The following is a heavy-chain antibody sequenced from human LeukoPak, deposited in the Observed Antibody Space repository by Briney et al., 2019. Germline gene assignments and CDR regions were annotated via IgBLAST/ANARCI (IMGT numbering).Heavy chain of an antibody. CDR3: ARGPSGYHNT. V-gene: IGHV3-64*01. J-gene: IGHJ4*02. CDR2: ISINGGST. CDR1: GFTFSGYA. Sequence: GGSLRLSCAASGFTFSGYAMHWVRQAPGKGLEYVSAISINGGSTYYANSVKGRFTISRDNSKNTLYLQMNSLRAEDTAVYYCARGPSGYHNTGGQGTLVTVSS. D-gene: IGHD5-12*01.